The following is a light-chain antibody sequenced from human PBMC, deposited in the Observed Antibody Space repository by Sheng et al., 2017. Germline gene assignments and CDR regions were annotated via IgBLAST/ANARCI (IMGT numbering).Light chain of an antibody. Sequence: SYELTQPSSVSVSPGQTARITCSGDILAKKYVRWLQQKPGQAPALVIYKDSERPSGIPERFSGSSSGTTVTLTISGARRLYDEADYYCYSAAGYNLLIGGGTEADRP. CDR1: ILAKKY. J-gene: IGLJ2*01. CDR3: YSAAGYNLL. V-gene: IGLV3-27*01. CDR2: KDS.